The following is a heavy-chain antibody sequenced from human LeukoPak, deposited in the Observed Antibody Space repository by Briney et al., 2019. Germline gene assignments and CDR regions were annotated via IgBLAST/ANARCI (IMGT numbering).Heavy chain of an antibody. D-gene: IGHD5-18*01. Sequence: GGSLRLSCAASGFTFSTYSMNWVRQAPGKGLEWVSFISSSSTAIYYADSVKGRFTISRDNAKNSLYLQMNSLRAEDTAMYYCAREGFTEDTPLALDYWGQGTLVTVSS. CDR3: AREGFTEDTPLALDY. CDR1: GFTFSTYS. V-gene: IGHV3-48*01. J-gene: IGHJ4*02. CDR2: ISSSSTAI.